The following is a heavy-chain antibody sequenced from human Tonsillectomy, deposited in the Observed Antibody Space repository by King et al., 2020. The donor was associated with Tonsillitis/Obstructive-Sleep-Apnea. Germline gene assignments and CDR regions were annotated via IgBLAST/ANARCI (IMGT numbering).Heavy chain of an antibody. CDR3: ARAGGLGSGLPADAFGI. V-gene: IGHV4-59*01. Sequence: VQLQESGPGLVKPSETLSLTCTVSGGSISSYYWSWIRQPPGKGLEWIGYIYYSGSTNYNPSLKSRVTISVDTSKNQFSLKLSSVTAADTAVYYCARAGGLGSGLPADAFGIWGQGTMVTVSS. CDR2: IYYSGST. D-gene: IGHD6-19*01. J-gene: IGHJ3*02. CDR1: GGSISSYY.